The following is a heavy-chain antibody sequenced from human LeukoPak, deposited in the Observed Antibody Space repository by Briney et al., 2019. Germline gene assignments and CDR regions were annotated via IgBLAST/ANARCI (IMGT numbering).Heavy chain of an antibody. V-gene: IGHV3-30*18. CDR1: GFTFSSYD. Sequence: GRSLRLSCAASGFTFSSYDMHWVRQAPGKGLEWVTVISYDGSNKYYGDSVKGRFTISRDNSKNTLYLKMNSLRAEDTAVYYSVKEGSNGDFDYWGQGTLVTVSS. CDR3: VKEGSNGDFDY. D-gene: IGHD1-26*01. J-gene: IGHJ4*02. CDR2: ISYDGSNK.